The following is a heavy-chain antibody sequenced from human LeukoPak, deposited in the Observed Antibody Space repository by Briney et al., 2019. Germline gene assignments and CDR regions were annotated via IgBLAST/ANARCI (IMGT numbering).Heavy chain of an antibody. D-gene: IGHD3-3*01. CDR2: ISYVANNK. Sequence: GGSLRLSCAASAFTFSSYGMHWVRQAPGKGLEWVAVISYVANNKNYADSVKGRFTISRDNSKNTLYLQMNSLRGEDTAVYYCAKDRHPARTDGYYYDYWGQGTLVTVSS. CDR3: AKDRHPARTDGYYYDY. CDR1: AFTFSSYG. V-gene: IGHV3-30*18. J-gene: IGHJ4*02.